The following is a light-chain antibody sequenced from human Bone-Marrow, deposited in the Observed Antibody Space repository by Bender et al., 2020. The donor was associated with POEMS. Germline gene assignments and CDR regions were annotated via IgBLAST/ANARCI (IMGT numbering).Light chain of an antibody. J-gene: IGLJ1*01. V-gene: IGLV2-23*01. CDR2: EGT. CDR1: SSDIGSYKL. CDR3: CSYAGSGVYV. Sequence: QSALTQPASVSGSPGQSITISCTGSSSDIGSYKLVSWYQQHPGKAPKLMIYEGTKRPSGISNRFSGSKSGNTASPTISGLQAEDEANYYCCSYAGSGVYVFGTGTKVTVL.